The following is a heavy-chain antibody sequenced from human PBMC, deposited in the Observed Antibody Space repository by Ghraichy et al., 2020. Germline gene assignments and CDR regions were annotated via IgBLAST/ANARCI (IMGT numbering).Heavy chain of an antibody. J-gene: IGHJ4*02. Sequence: SETLSLTCAVSGGSISSIGYSWSWIRQPPGKGLVWIVYYSGSTYYNPPLQSRVTISVDRSKNRFSLELSSVTAADTAVYFCARVFFGAYFDAGPFDYWGQGILVTVSS. CDR1: GGSISSIGYS. V-gene: IGHV4-30-4*07. D-gene: IGHD3-9*01. CDR3: ARVFFGAYFDAGPFDY. CDR2: YYSGST.